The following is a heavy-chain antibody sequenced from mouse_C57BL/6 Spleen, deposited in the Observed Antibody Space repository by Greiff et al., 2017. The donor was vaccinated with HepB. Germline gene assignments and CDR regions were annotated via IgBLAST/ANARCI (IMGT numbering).Heavy chain of an antibody. J-gene: IGHJ1*03. Sequence: VQLQQSGAELVRPGASVTLSCKASGYTFTDYEMHWVKQTPVHGLEWIGAIDPETGGTAYNQKFKGKAILTADKSSSTAYMELRSLTSEDSAVYYCTRGVLRWYFDVWGTGTTVTVSS. D-gene: IGHD1-1*01. CDR1: GYTFTDYE. CDR3: TRGVLRWYFDV. CDR2: IDPETGGT. V-gene: IGHV1-15*01.